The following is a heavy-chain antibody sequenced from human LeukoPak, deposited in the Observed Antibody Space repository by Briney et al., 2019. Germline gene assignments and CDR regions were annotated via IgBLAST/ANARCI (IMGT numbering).Heavy chain of an antibody. J-gene: IGHJ6*02. V-gene: IGHV1-58*02. CDR2: IVVGSGNT. CDR1: GFTFTTSA. CDR3: AAEGCASYYYGMDV. Sequence: TSVKVSFKASGFTFTTSAMQWVRQARGQRLEWIGWIVVGSGNTDYAQKFQERVTITRDMSTSTAYMELSSLRSEDTAVYYCAAEGCASYYYGMDVWGQGTTVTVSS.